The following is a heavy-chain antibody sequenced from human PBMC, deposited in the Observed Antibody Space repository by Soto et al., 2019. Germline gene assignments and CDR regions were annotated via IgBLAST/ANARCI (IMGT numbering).Heavy chain of an antibody. V-gene: IGHV3-7*03. CDR2: ISQDGSER. Sequence: PGGSLRLSCAGSGLTFRNDWLSWVRQAPGKGLEWVANISQDGSERYYVDSVRGRFTISRDNVENSLYLQLNSLRPEDTAVYYCAVYGYGVSEAAYWGQGTLVTVSS. CDR3: AVYGYGVSEAAY. CDR1: GLTFRNDW. D-gene: IGHD4-17*01. J-gene: IGHJ4*02.